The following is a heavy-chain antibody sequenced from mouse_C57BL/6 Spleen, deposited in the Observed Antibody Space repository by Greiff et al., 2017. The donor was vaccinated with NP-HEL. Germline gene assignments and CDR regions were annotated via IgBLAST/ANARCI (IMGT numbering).Heavy chain of an antibody. D-gene: IGHD2-4*01. CDR2: IYWDDDK. CDR3: AREGDYDDGYFDY. J-gene: IGHJ2*01. CDR1: GFSLSTSGMG. Sequence: QVTLKESGPGILQSSQTLSLTCSFSGFSLSTSGMGVSWIRQPSGKGLEWLAHIYWDDDKRYNPSLKSRLTISKDTSRNQVFLKITSVDTADTATYYCAREGDYDDGYFDYWGQGTTLTVSS. V-gene: IGHV8-12*01.